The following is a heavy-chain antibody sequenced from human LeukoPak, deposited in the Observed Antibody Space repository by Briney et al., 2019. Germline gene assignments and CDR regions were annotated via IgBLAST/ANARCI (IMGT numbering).Heavy chain of an antibody. J-gene: IGHJ3*02. CDR2: MYSSGS. CDR3: ARDTVGATFPGAFDI. CDR1: GGSISSYY. V-gene: IGHV4-4*07. D-gene: IGHD1-26*01. Sequence: SETLSLTCTVSGGSISSYYLSWSRQTAGKGLEWVGRMYSSGSNYNPSLKSRVTMSIDTSTNQLSLKLSSVTAADPAVYYCARDTVGATFPGAFDIWGQGTMVTVSS.